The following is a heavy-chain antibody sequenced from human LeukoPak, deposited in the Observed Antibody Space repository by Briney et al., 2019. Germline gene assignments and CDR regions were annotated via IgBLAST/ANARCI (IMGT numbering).Heavy chain of an antibody. D-gene: IGHD1-7*01. Sequence: GGSLRLSCAASGFTFSSYGMHWVRQAPGKGLEWVAFIWYDGSNKYYADSVKGRFTISRDNSKNTLYLQMNSLRAEDTAVYYCATTTPDYWGQGTLVTVSS. V-gene: IGHV3-30*02. CDR1: GFTFSSYG. J-gene: IGHJ4*02. CDR3: ATTTPDY. CDR2: IWYDGSNK.